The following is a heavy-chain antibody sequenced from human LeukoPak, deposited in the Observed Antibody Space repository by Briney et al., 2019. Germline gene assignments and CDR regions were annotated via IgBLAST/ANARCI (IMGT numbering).Heavy chain of an antibody. D-gene: IGHD5-18*01. Sequence: GGSLRLSCAASGFTFSSYAMGWVRQAPGKGLEWVSAITVSGGNTYYADSVKGRFTISRDNSKNTLYLQVNSLRAEDTAVYYCAKGNGYSYGRYYFDYWGQGTLVTVSS. J-gene: IGHJ4*02. CDR3: AKGNGYSYGRYYFDY. CDR2: ITVSGGNT. CDR1: GFTFSSYA. V-gene: IGHV3-23*01.